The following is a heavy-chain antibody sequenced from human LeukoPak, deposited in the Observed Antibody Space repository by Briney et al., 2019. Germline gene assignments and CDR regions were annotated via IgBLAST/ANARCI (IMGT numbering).Heavy chain of an antibody. D-gene: IGHD6-6*01. Sequence: SETLSLTCTVSGGSISSGYYYWSWIRQPPGKGLEYIGYIHYGGTYYNPSLKSRVTISVDTSKNQFSLKLSSVTAADTAVYYCARGTWSSSIDYWGQGTLVTVSS. J-gene: IGHJ4*02. CDR2: IHYGGT. CDR1: GGSISSGYYY. CDR3: ARGTWSSSIDY. V-gene: IGHV4-30-4*01.